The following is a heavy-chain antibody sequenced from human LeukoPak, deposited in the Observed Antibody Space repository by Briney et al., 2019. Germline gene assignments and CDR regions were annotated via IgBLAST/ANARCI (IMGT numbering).Heavy chain of an antibody. V-gene: IGHV1-2*06. J-gene: IGHJ4*02. D-gene: IGHD4-17*01. CDR2: INPNSGGT. CDR1: GYTFTGYY. CDR3: ARVLDYGDLLPNY. Sequence: ASVKVSCKASGYTFTGYYMHWVRQAPGQGLEWMGRINPNSGGTNYAQKFQGRVTMTRDTSISTAYMELSRLRSDDTAVYYCARVLDYGDLLPNYWGQGTLVTVSS.